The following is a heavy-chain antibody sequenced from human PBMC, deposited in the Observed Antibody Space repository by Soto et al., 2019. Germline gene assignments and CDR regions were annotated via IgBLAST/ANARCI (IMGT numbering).Heavy chain of an antibody. Sequence: QVQLQESGPGLVKPSETLSLTCTVSGGSISSYYWSWIRQPPGKGLEWIGYIYYSGSTNYNPSLKSRVTIXVXTXXNQFSLKLSSVPAADTAVYYCARGHSGSYRTGEGYYYGMDVWGQGTTVTVSS. V-gene: IGHV4-59*01. CDR3: ARGHSGSYRTGEGYYYGMDV. D-gene: IGHD1-26*01. J-gene: IGHJ6*02. CDR2: IYYSGST. CDR1: GGSISSYY.